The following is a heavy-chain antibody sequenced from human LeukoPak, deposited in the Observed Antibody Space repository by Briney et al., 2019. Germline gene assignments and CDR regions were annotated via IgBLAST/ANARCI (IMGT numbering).Heavy chain of an antibody. D-gene: IGHD5-12*01. J-gene: IGHJ3*02. CDR3: ATVGYSGYDRGDAFDI. CDR1: GHSFIDLS. V-gene: IGHV1-24*01. Sequence: RASVKVSCKVSGHSFIDLSIHWVRQAPGKGLEWMGGFDPEDGETIYAQKFQGRVTMTEDTSTDTAYMELSSLRSEDTAVYYCATVGYSGYDRGDAFDIWGQGTMVTVSS. CDR2: FDPEDGET.